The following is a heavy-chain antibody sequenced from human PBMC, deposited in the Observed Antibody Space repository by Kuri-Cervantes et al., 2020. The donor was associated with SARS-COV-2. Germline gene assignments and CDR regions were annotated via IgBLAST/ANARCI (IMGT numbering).Heavy chain of an antibody. CDR3: ARGAWVGVTSPLDS. J-gene: IGHJ4*02. V-gene: IGHV3-21*01. D-gene: IGHD1-26*01. Sequence: GGSLRLSCVATGFTFSGYTMNWVRQAPGKALQWVSSISSSSSYIYYADSVKGRFTISRDNAKNSLYLQMNSLRAEDTAVYYCARGAWVGVTSPLDSWGQGTLVTVSS. CDR2: ISSSSSYI. CDR1: GFTFSGYT.